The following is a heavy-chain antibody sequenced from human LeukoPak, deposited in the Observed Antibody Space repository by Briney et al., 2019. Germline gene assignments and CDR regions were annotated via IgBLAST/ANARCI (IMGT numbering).Heavy chain of an antibody. CDR3: ARAGSSLDFDY. Sequence: GGSLRLSCAASGFNLNSYMLNWVRQAPGKGLEWVSSISSTGSYIYYADSVKGRFTISRDNPGNVVYLQMDSLRAEDTAVYYCARAGSSLDFDYWGQGTLVTVSS. J-gene: IGHJ4*02. CDR2: ISSTGSYI. D-gene: IGHD6-6*01. V-gene: IGHV3-21*01. CDR1: GFNLNSYM.